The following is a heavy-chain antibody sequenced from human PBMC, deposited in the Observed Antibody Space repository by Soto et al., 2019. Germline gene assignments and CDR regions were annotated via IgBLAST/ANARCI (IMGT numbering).Heavy chain of an antibody. CDR1: GGTFSSYT. J-gene: IGHJ6*04. Sequence: ASVKVSCKASGGTFSSYTISWVRQAPGQGLEWMGRIIPILGIANYAQKFQGRVTITADKSTSTAYMELSSLRSEDTAVYYCARRRIAAAIDYYGMDGWGKGTTVTVSS. CDR3: ARRRIAAAIDYYGMDG. V-gene: IGHV1-69*02. D-gene: IGHD6-13*01. CDR2: IIPILGIA.